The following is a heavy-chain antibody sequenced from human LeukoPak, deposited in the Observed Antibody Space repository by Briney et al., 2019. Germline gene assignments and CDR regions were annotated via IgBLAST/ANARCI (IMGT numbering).Heavy chain of an antibody. J-gene: IGHJ4*02. D-gene: IGHD6-19*01. V-gene: IGHV4-39*07. CDR2: IYYSGST. CDR3: ARGRLARSPYFDY. Sequence: SETLSLTCTVSGGSISSSSYYWGWIRQPPGKGLEWIGSIYYSGSTYYNPSLKSRVTISVDTSKNQFSLNLSSVTAADTAVYYCARGRLARSPYFDYWGQGTLVTVSS. CDR1: GGSISSSSYY.